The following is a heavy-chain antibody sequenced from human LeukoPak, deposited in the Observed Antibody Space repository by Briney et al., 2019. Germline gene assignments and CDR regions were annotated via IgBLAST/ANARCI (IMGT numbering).Heavy chain of an antibody. J-gene: IGHJ4*02. Sequence: PLSLTCTVSGGSISSGGYYWSWIRPHPGKGLEWIGYIYYSGSTYYNPSLKSRVTISVDTSKNQFSLKLSSVTAADTAVYYCARTSGSSGYYVRGAIDYWGQGTLVTVSS. CDR3: ARTSGSSGYYVRGAIDY. V-gene: IGHV4-31*03. CDR2: IYYSGST. CDR1: GGSISSGGYY. D-gene: IGHD3-22*01.